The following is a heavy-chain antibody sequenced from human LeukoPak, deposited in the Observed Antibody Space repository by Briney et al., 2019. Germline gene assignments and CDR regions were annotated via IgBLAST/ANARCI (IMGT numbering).Heavy chain of an antibody. V-gene: IGHV3-30*02. CDR3: AKAIPVYGSGRLGDY. D-gene: IGHD3-10*01. Sequence: PGGSLRLSCAASGFTFSSYGMHWVRQAPGKGLEWVAFIRYDGSNKYYADSVKGRFTISRDNSKNTLYLQMNSPRAEDTAVYYCAKAIPVYGSGRLGDYWGQGTLVTVSS. J-gene: IGHJ4*02. CDR1: GFTFSSYG. CDR2: IRYDGSNK.